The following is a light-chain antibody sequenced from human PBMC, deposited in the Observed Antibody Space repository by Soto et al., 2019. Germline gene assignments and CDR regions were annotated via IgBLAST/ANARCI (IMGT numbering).Light chain of an antibody. CDR3: MQTALWPWP. CDR2: TIS. CDR1: QSLVYSDGNTY. Sequence: DVVMTQSPLSLPVTLGQPASISCRSSQSLVYSDGNTYLNWFQQRPGQSPRRRIYTISDRASGVQEIFSGSGEGTEFALISSGLEASEVGVYLNMQTALWPWPFGPSSKGDMK. V-gene: IGKV2-30*01. J-gene: IGKJ1*01.